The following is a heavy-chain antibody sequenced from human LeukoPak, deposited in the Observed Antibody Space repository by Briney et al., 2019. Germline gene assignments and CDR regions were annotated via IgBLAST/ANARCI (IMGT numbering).Heavy chain of an antibody. D-gene: IGHD1-14*01. CDR3: ARSNQADDY. V-gene: IGHV3-74*01. J-gene: IGHJ4*02. CDR1: GFTFSSYW. Sequence: GGSLRLSCAASGFTFSSYWMHWARQVPGKGLVWVSRINPGGSSIAYADSVKGRFTISRDNAKNTLYLQMDSLRAEDTAVYYCARSNQADDYWGQGALVTVSS. CDR2: INPGGSSI.